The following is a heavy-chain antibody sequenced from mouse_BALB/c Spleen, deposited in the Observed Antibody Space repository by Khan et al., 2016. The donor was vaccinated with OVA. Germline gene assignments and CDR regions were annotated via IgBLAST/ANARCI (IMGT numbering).Heavy chain of an antibody. J-gene: IGHJ3*01. V-gene: IGHV1-4*01. CDR1: GYTFTTYT. CDR2: IIPSNDYT. CDR3: AREGAYYRSDGWFAY. Sequence: QVQLQQSGAELARPGASVKMSCKASGYTFTTYTIHWVKQRPGQGLEWIGYIIPSNDYTNYNQKFKDRVTLTADKSSSTAYMQLSSLTSEDSAVYYGAREGAYYRSDGWFAYWGQGTLVTVSA. D-gene: IGHD2-14*01.